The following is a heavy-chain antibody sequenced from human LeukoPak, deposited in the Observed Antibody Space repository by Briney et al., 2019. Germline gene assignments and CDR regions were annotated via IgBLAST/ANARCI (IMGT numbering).Heavy chain of an antibody. D-gene: IGHD4-23*01. CDR1: GFTFSDYW. V-gene: IGHV3-7*01. CDR2: IKYDGNEE. Sequence: GGSLRLSCAASGFTFSDYWMSWMRQAPGKGLAWVANIKYDGNEEYYVDSVKGRFTISRDNAKSSLYLQLNSLRVEDTAVYYCKSGGAAPGSFDNWGQGTLVTVSP. CDR3: KSGGAAPGSFDN. J-gene: IGHJ4*02.